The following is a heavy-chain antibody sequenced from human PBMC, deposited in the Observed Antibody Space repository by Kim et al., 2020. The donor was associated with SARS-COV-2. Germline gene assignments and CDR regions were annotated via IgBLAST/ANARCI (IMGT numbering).Heavy chain of an antibody. CDR2: IYPGDSDT. Sequence: GESLKISCKGSGYSFTSYWIGWVRQMPGKGLEWMGIIYPGDSDTRYSPSFQGQVTISADKSISTAYLQWSSLKASDTAMYYCASYSIVATKTPTYYYYGMDVWGQGTTVTVSS. V-gene: IGHV5-51*01. J-gene: IGHJ6*02. CDR3: ASYSIVATKTPTYYYYGMDV. D-gene: IGHD5-12*01. CDR1: GYSFTSYW.